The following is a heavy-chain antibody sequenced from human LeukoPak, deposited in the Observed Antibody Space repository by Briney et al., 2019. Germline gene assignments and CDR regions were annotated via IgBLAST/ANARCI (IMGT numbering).Heavy chain of an antibody. CDR1: GYAFTGYF. CDR3: ARELVAYYYDSSGYPDAFDI. Sequence: ASVKVSCKASGYAFTGYFMHWVRQAPGQGLEWMGCINPYSGGTDYAQKFQGWVTMTRDTSISTAYMELSRLRSDDTAVYYCARELVAYYYDSSGYPDAFDIWGQGTMVTVSS. J-gene: IGHJ3*02. D-gene: IGHD3-22*01. V-gene: IGHV1-2*04. CDR2: INPYSGGT.